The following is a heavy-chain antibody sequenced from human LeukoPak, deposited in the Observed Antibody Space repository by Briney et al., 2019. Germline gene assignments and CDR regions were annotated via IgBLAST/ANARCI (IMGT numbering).Heavy chain of an antibody. D-gene: IGHD6-13*01. J-gene: IGHJ4*02. V-gene: IGHV3-23*01. CDR1: GFTFSNYA. CDR2: ISGSGGST. Sequence: GGSLRLSCAASGFTFSNYAINWVRQAPGKGLEWVSAISGSGGSTYYADSVRGRFTISRDNSKNTLYLQMNSLRAEDTAVYYCARDRPPLSIAALGYWGQGTLVTVSS. CDR3: ARDRPPLSIAALGY.